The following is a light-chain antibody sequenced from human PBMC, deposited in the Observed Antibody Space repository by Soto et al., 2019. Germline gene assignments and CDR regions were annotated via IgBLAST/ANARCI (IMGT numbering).Light chain of an antibody. CDR2: ASS. J-gene: IGKJ2*01. CDR1: QNIRNY. CDR3: QQGRTLPYT. V-gene: IGKV1-39*01. Sequence: DIQMTQSPSSLSSSLGDRVTITCRASQNIRNYLNWYQQKPGQAPNLLIYASSSLRGGVPARFRGSGSGTEFTLTISSLQPEDFAAYYCQQGRTLPYTFGQGTNLGI.